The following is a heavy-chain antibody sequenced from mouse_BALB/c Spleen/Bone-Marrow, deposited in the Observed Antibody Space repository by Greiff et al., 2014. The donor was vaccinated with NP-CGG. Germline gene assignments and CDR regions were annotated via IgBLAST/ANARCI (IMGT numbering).Heavy chain of an antibody. CDR2: INPSNGRT. Sequence: QVQLQQSGAELVKPGASVKLSYKASGYTFTSYWMHWVKQRPGQGLEWIGEINPSNGRTNYNEKFKSKATLTLDKSSSTAYMQLSSLTSEDSAVYYCSREESLGDAMDYWGQGTSVTVSS. J-gene: IGHJ4*01. CDR3: SREESLGDAMDY. D-gene: IGHD4-1*01. CDR1: GYTFTSYW. V-gene: IGHV1S81*02.